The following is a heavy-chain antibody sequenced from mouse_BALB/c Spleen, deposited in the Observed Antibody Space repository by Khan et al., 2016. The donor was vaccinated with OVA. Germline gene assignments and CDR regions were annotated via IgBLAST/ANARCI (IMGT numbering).Heavy chain of an antibody. CDR3: ANHGSSSAWLTY. Sequence: QVQLQQSGAELAKPGASVKMSCKASGYTLTSYWMHWVKQRPGQGLEWIGYINPSTGYTEYNQRFKDKATLTADKSSSTAYMQLSSLTSEESAVYYCANHGSSSAWLTYWGQGTLVTVSA. J-gene: IGHJ3*01. CDR1: GYTLTSYW. CDR2: INPSTGYT. V-gene: IGHV1-7*01. D-gene: IGHD1-1*01.